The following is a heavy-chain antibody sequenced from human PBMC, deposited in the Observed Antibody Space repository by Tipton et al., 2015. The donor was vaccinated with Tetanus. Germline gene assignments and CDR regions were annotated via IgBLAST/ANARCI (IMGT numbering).Heavy chain of an antibody. Sequence: SLRLSCAASGFIFSSYGIHWVRQAPGKGLEWVAVSWYDGTDKYYADSVKGRFTISRDNSKNTLYLQMNSLSAEDTAVYYCAREADCSGGSCFSGGFDNWGQGTQVTVSS. CDR3: AREADCSGGSCFSGGFDN. V-gene: IGHV3-33*01. J-gene: IGHJ4*02. CDR1: GFIFSSYG. D-gene: IGHD2-15*01. CDR2: SWYDGTDK.